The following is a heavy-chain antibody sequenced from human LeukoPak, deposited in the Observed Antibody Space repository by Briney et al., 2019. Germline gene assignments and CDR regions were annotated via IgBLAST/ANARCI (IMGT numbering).Heavy chain of an antibody. Sequence: GGSLRLSCAASGFTFSSYAMSWVRQAAGEGLEWVLDISGSGGSTYYASSVEGRFTISRDNSKNTLYPQMNRLRAEDTAVYYCAKGDFENSSGWGYFDYWGQGTLVTVSS. D-gene: IGHD6-19*01. CDR3: AKGDFENSSGWGYFDY. CDR2: ISGSGGST. V-gene: IGHV3-23*01. J-gene: IGHJ4*02. CDR1: GFTFSSYA.